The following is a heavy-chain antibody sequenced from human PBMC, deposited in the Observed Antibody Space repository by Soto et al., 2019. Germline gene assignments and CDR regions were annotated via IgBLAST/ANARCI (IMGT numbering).Heavy chain of an antibody. J-gene: IGHJ4*02. D-gene: IGHD5-18*01. V-gene: IGHV3-30*18. CDR1: GFTFSTFG. CDR3: AKDWYSYGPHYFDY. CDR2: ISYEGSNK. Sequence: GGSLRLSCAASGFTFSTFGMHWVRQAPGKGLEWVAVISYEGSNKYYADSVKGRFSISRDNSENMLYLQMNSLRAEDTVVYYCAKDWYSYGPHYFDYWGQGTLVTVSS.